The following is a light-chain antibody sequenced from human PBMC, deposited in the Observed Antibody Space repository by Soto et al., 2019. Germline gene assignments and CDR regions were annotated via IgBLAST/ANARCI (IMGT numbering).Light chain of an antibody. CDR1: QGISNY. CDR2: AAS. J-gene: IGKJ5*01. V-gene: IGKV1-27*01. CDR3: QNYDSAPIT. Sequence: DIQMTQSPSSLSASVGNRVSITCRASQGISNYLAWYQQKPGKVPKVLIYAASTLQAGVPSRFSGSGSGTDFTLTINSLQPDDIATYYCQNYDSAPITFGQGTRLEIK.